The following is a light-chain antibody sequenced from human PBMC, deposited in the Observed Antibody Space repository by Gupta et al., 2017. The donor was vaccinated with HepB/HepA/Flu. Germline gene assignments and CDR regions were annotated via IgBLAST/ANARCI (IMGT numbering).Light chain of an antibody. Sequence: LVLTQSPSASASLGASVKLTCTLSNGHSSYAIAWHQQQPKKGPRYLMKLNSDGRHSKGDGIPDRFSGSSSGAERYLTISSLQSEDEADYYCQTWGTGIPHVVFGGGTNLTVL. CDR1: NGHSSYA. CDR3: QTWGTGIPHVV. J-gene: IGLJ2*01. CDR2: LNSDGRH. V-gene: IGLV4-69*01.